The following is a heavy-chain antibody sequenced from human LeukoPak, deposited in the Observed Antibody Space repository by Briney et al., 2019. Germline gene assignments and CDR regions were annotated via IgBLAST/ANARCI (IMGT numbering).Heavy chain of an antibody. CDR1: GFTFSSYA. CDR2: IIPIFGTA. J-gene: IGHJ4*02. CDR3: AVGLQN. D-gene: IGHD4-11*01. Sequence: PGGSLRLSCAASGFTFSSYAISWVRQAPGQGLEWMGGIIPIFGTANYAQKFQGRVTITADESTSTAYMELSSLRSEDRAVYYCAVGLQNWGQGTLVTVSS. V-gene: IGHV1-69*01.